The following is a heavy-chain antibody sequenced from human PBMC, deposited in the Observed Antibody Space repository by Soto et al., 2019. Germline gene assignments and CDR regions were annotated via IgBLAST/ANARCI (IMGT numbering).Heavy chain of an antibody. Sequence: QITLKESGPTLVKPTQTLTLTCTFSGFSLSTSGVGVGWIRQPPGKALEWLALIYWDDDKRYSPSLKSRLTITKDTSKNQVALTMTNMDPVDTATYYCAHVYGGYDNFDYWGQGTLVTVSS. CDR3: AHVYGGYDNFDY. V-gene: IGHV2-5*02. CDR2: IYWDDDK. D-gene: IGHD5-12*01. CDR1: GFSLSTSGVG. J-gene: IGHJ4*02.